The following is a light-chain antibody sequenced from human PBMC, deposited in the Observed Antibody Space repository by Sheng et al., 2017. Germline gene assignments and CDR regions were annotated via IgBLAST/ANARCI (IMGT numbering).Light chain of an antibody. CDR2: EGS. Sequence: QSALTQPASVSGSPGQSITISCTGTSSDVGSYNLVSWYQQHPGKAPKVMIYEGSKRPSGVSNRFSGSKSGNTASLTISGLQAEDEADYYCSSYTSSSTYVFGTGTKVTVL. V-gene: IGLV2-14*02. CDR3: SSYTSSSTYV. CDR1: SSDVGSYNL. J-gene: IGLJ1*01.